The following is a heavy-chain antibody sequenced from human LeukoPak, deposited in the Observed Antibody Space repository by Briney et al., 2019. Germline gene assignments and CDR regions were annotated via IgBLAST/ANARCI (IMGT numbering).Heavy chain of an antibody. V-gene: IGHV3-23*01. CDR1: GFTFSSYA. CDR3: AKGGEYCSGTSCYRVY. J-gene: IGHJ4*02. Sequence: GGSLRLSCAASGFTFSSYAMSWVRQAPGKGLEWVSAISGSGGSTYYADSVKGRFTISRDNSKNTLYLQMNSLRAEDTAVYYCAKGGEYCSGTSCYRVYWGQGTLVTVSS. CDR2: ISGSGGST. D-gene: IGHD2-2*01.